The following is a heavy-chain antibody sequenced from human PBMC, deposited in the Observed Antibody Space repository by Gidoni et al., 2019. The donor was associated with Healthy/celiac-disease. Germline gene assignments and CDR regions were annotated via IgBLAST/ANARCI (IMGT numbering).Heavy chain of an antibody. CDR3: MGYCSGGSCHYYYGMDV. Sequence: QITLKESGPTLVKPTQTLTLTCTFSGFSLSTSGVGVGWIRQPPGKALEWLALIYWNDDKRYSPSLKSRLTITKDTSKNQVFLTMTNMDPVDTATYYCMGYCSGGSCHYYYGMDVWGQGTTVTVSS. CDR2: IYWNDDK. V-gene: IGHV2-5*01. D-gene: IGHD2-15*01. J-gene: IGHJ6*02. CDR1: GFSLSTSGVG.